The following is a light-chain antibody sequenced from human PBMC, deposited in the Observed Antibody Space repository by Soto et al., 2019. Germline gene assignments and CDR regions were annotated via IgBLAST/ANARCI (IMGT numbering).Light chain of an antibody. J-gene: IGLJ1*01. CDR3: SSYTSSSPLV. Sequence: QSALTQPASVSGSPGQSITISLTGTSSEVGGYNYVSWYQQHPGKAPKLMIYDVSNRPSGVSNRFSGSKSGNTASLTISGLQAEDEADYYCSSYTSSSPLVFGTGTKFTVL. CDR2: DVS. V-gene: IGLV2-14*01. CDR1: SSEVGGYNY.